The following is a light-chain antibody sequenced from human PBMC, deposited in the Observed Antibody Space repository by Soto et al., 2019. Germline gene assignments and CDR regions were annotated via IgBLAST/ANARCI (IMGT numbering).Light chain of an antibody. J-gene: IGLJ2*01. CDR2: ANN. V-gene: IGLV1-51*02. Sequence: QSVLPQPPSVSAAPGQRVTISCSGSNSNIGNTYVSWYQQLPGTAPKLLIYANNNRPSGIPDRFSGAKSGTSVTLGITGLQSGDEAEYYGGTGESSRSAGVVGGGTKLTVL. CDR3: GTGESSRSAGV. CDR1: NSNIGNTY.